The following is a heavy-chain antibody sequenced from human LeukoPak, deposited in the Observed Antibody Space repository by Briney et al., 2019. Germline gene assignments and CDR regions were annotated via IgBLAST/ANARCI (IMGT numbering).Heavy chain of an antibody. CDR1: GFTFSDYY. J-gene: IGHJ4*02. Sequence: TPGGSLRLSCAASGFTFSDYYMSWIRQAPGKGLEWVSYISSSGSTIYYADSVKGRFTISRDNAKNSLYLQMNSLRAEDTAVYYCARDPTRFLEWLHTRDYYFDYWGQGTLVTVSS. D-gene: IGHD3-3*01. CDR2: ISSSGSTI. CDR3: ARDPTRFLEWLHTRDYYFDY. V-gene: IGHV3-11*01.